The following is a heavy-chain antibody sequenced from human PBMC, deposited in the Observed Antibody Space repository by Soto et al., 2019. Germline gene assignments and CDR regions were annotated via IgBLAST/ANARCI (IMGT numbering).Heavy chain of an antibody. CDR2: INHSGST. CDR3: ARIDYYDSSGYWAPFDY. D-gene: IGHD3-22*01. CDR1: GGSFSGYY. Sequence: QVQLQQWGAGLLKPSETLSLTCAVYGGSFSGYYWSWIRQPPGKGLEWIGEINHSGSTNYNPSLKSRVPISVDTSKNQFSLKLSSVTAADTAVYYCARIDYYDSSGYWAPFDYWGQGTLVTVSS. V-gene: IGHV4-34*01. J-gene: IGHJ4*02.